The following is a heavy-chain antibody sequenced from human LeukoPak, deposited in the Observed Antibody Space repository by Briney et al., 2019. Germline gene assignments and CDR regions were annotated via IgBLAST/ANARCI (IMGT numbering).Heavy chain of an antibody. V-gene: IGHV3-21*01. D-gene: IGHD3-3*01. J-gene: IGHJ5*02. Sequence: GGSLRLSCAASGFTFSSYSMNWVRQAPGKGLEWVSSISSSSSYIYYADSVKGRFTISRDNAKNSLYLQMNSLRAEDTAAYYCAREYPDPTYYDFWSGYYHNWFDPWGQGTLVTVSS. CDR1: GFTFSSYS. CDR2: ISSSSSYI. CDR3: AREYPDPTYYDFWSGYYHNWFDP.